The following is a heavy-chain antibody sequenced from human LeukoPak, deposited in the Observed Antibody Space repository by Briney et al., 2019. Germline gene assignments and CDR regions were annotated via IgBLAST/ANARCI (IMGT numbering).Heavy chain of an antibody. Sequence: GESLKISCKGSGYSFTNYWITWVRQMPGKGLEWMGRIDPSDSYTNYSPSFQGHVTISADKPISSAYPQWSSLKASDTAMYYCAIMTTVTMSWYFDLWGRGTLVTVSS. J-gene: IGHJ2*01. CDR3: AIMTTVTMSWYFDL. D-gene: IGHD4-17*01. CDR2: IDPSDSYT. CDR1: GYSFTNYW. V-gene: IGHV5-10-1*01.